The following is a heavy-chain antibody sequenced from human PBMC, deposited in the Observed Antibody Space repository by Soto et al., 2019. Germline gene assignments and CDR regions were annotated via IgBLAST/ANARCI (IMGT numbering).Heavy chain of an antibody. CDR2: IIPIFGTA. CDR3: ARDARRDGYNLVFDY. D-gene: IGHD5-12*01. J-gene: IGHJ4*02. Sequence: SVKVSCKASGGTFSSYAISWVRQAPGQGLEWMGGIIPIFGTANYAQKFQGRVTITADESTSTAYMELSSLGSEDTAVYYCARDARRDGYNLVFDYWGQGTLVTVSS. V-gene: IGHV1-69*13. CDR1: GGTFSSYA.